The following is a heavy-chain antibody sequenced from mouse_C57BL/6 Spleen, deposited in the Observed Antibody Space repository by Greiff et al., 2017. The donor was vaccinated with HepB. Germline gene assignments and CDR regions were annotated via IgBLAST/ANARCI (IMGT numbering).Heavy chain of an antibody. Sequence: VQLQESGAELAKPGASVKLSCKASGYTFTSYWMHWVKQRPGQGLEWIGYINPSSGYTKYNQKFKDKATLTADKSTSTAYMQLSSLTYEDSAVYYCASEAYYSNPSFAYWGQGTLVTVYA. J-gene: IGHJ3*01. D-gene: IGHD2-5*01. CDR1: GYTFTSYW. V-gene: IGHV1-7*01. CDR3: ASEAYYSNPSFAY. CDR2: INPSSGYT.